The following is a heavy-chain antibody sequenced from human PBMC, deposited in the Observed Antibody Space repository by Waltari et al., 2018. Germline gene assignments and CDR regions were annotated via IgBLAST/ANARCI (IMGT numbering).Heavy chain of an antibody. D-gene: IGHD3-3*01. J-gene: IGHJ4*02. CDR1: GYSFTSYW. CDR2: IYPGDSDT. V-gene: IGHV5-51*03. CDR3: ARPGRQDFWSGYPYYFDY. Sequence: EVQLVQSGAEVKKPGESLKISCKGSGYSFTSYWIGWVRQMPGKGLEWMGIIYPGDSDTRYSPSFQGQVTISADKSISTAYLQWSSLKASDTAMYYCARPGRQDFWSGYPYYFDYWGQGTLVTVSS.